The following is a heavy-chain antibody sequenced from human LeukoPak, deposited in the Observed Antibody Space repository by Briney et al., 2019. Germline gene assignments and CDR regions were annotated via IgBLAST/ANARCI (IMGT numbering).Heavy chain of an antibody. D-gene: IGHD2-2*01. CDR2: INHSGST. CDR3: ARSFRGGVPAANSYYYMDV. J-gene: IGHJ6*03. V-gene: IGHV4-34*01. CDR1: GGSFSGYY. Sequence: PSETLSLTCAVYGGSFSGYYWSWIRQPPGKGLEWIGEINHSGSTNYNPSLKSRVTISVDTSKNQFSLKLSSVTAADAAVYYCARSFRGGVPAANSYYYMDVWGKGTTVTVSS.